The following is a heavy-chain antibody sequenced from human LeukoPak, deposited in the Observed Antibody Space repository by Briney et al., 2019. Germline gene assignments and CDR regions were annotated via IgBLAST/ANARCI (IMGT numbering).Heavy chain of an antibody. V-gene: IGHV3-33*01. D-gene: IGHD3-22*01. CDR1: GFTFSSYG. CDR2: IWYDGSNK. Sequence: PGRSLRLSCAASGFTFSSYGMHWVRQAPGKGLEWVAVIWYDGSNKYYADSVKGRFTISRDNSKNTLYLQMNSLRAEDTAVYYCARDTPYYYDSSGRSGFDYWGQGTLVTVSS. CDR3: ARDTPYYYDSSGRSGFDY. J-gene: IGHJ4*02.